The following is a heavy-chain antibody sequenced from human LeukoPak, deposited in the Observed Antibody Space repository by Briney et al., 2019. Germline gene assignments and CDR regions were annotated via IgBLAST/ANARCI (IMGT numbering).Heavy chain of an antibody. Sequence: PSETLSLTCAVYGGSFSGYYWSWIRQPPGKGLEWIGEINHSGSTNYNPSLKSRGTISVDTSENQFSLKLTSVTPADTAVYYCARVRYEVGALYYFDYWGQGTLVTVSS. CDR2: INHSGST. V-gene: IGHV4-34*01. CDR1: GGSFSGYY. D-gene: IGHD1-26*01. CDR3: ARVRYEVGALYYFDY. J-gene: IGHJ4*02.